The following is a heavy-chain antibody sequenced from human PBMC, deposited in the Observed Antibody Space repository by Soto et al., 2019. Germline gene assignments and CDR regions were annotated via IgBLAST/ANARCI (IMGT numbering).Heavy chain of an antibody. CDR2: IYPTGNT. Sequence: SETLSLTCTVYGGSISSSGYSWTWIRQPPGKGLEWVGYIYPTGNTYYSPSLNSRVTISVNKSENQLSLKLYSVTAADTAVYYYARVRPYTAYWFDHWGQGILVTVSS. CDR1: GGSISSSGYS. J-gene: IGHJ5*02. D-gene: IGHD2-2*02. CDR3: ARVRPYTAYWFDH. V-gene: IGHV4-30-2*01.